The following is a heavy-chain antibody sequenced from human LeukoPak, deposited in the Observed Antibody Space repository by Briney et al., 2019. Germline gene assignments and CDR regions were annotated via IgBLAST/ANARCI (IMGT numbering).Heavy chain of an antibody. CDR3: AKGLRSDF. CDR2: MNPKSGTR. CDR1: GYTFNHYD. D-gene: IGHD3-16*02. Sequence: REASVKVSCKASGYTFNHYDVNWVRQAPGRGLEWMGWMNPKSGTRVYAQKFQGRVTMTSDSYINTAYMELTSLTSDDTAVYYCAKGLRSDFWGQGTLVIVSS. V-gene: IGHV1-8*01. J-gene: IGHJ4*02.